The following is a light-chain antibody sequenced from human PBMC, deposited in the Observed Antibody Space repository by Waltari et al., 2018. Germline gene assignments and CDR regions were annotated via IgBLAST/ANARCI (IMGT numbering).Light chain of an antibody. Sequence: DIQMTQTPSTLSASVGARVTITCRASQNIDSWLAWYQQKPGKAPKLLIYRASSLESGVPSRFSGSGDGTEFTLTISGLQPDDFATYYCQQYKSYSTFGQGTKVDIK. J-gene: IGKJ1*01. V-gene: IGKV1-5*03. CDR3: QQYKSYST. CDR2: RAS. CDR1: QNIDSW.